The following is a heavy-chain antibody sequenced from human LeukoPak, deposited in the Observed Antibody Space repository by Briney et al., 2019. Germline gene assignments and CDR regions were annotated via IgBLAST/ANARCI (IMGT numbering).Heavy chain of an antibody. J-gene: IGHJ4*02. CDR1: GFTFSSYA. Sequence: TGGSLRLSCAASGFTFSSYAMSWVRQAPGKGLEWVSAISGSGGSTYYADSVKGRFTISRDNSKNTLYLQMNSPRAEDTAVYYCAKDPTRGAVAGSFDYWGQGTLVTVSS. D-gene: IGHD6-19*01. CDR3: AKDPTRGAVAGSFDY. V-gene: IGHV3-23*01. CDR2: ISGSGGST.